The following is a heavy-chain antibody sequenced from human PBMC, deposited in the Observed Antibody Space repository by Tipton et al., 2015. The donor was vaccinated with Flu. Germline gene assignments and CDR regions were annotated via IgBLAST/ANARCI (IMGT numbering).Heavy chain of an antibody. Sequence: TLSLTCAVSGGSFNGYYWNWIRQAPGKGLEWIGEINYSGDSKYSPSLKSRVTISADTSKKQISLNVTSITAADTAIYYCAKDRDGDYGDPLWNWGQGTLVTVSS. CDR2: INYSGDS. D-gene: IGHD3-16*01. CDR3: AKDRDGDYGDPLWN. V-gene: IGHV4-34*01. CDR1: GGSFNGYY. J-gene: IGHJ4*02.